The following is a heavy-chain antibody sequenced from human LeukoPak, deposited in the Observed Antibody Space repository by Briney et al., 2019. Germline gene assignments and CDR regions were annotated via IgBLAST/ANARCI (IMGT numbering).Heavy chain of an antibody. CDR3: TKDVGIENYFDS. J-gene: IGHJ4*02. CDR2: IWYDVSNN. CDR1: GFSVSSYG. D-gene: IGHD5-24*01. Sequence: HPGRSLSLSRAPAGFSVSSYGTRWVRQDAGKWLGWVPVIWYDVSNNYYAASVKGPFTISRDNSKNTLYLQMNSLRAKDTAVYYCTKDVGIENYFDSCGQGTPGTVSS. V-gene: IGHV3-33*06.